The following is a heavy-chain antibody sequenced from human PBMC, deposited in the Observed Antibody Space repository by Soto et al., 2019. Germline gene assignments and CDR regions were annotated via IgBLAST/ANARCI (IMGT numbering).Heavy chain of an antibody. V-gene: IGHV4-59*01. CDR2: IYYSGST. CDR1: GFSISSYY. D-gene: IGHD6-19*01. CDR3: ARDYHSGGAFDI. J-gene: IGHJ3*02. Sequence: SETLSLTCTVSGFSISSYYWSWIRQTPGKGLEWIGYIYYSGSTNYNPYLKSQDTKSVDTSKIQFSLKLIFVTAADTAVYYCARDYHSGGAFDIWGQGTMVT.